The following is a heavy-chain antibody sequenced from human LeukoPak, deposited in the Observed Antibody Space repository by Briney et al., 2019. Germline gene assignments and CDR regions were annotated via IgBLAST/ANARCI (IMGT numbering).Heavy chain of an antibody. D-gene: IGHD3-3*01. V-gene: IGHV4-30-2*01. J-gene: IGHJ5*02. Sequence: SQTLSLTCAVSGGSISSDTYSWSWIRQPPGKGLEWIGYIYPSGSSYYSPSLKSRVTISVDTSKNQFSLYVRSVTAADTAVYYCARGPQNPYNAYDVSSDPWGRGILVTVSS. CDR2: IYPSGSS. CDR3: ARGPQNPYNAYDVSSDP. CDR1: GGSISSDTYS.